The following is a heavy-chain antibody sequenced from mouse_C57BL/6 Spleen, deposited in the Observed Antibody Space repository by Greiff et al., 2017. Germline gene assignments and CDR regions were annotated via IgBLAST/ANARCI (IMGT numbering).Heavy chain of an antibody. D-gene: IGHD1-1*01. CDR3: ARWGITTGYFDV. V-gene: IGHV1-69*01. Sequence: VQLQQPGAELVMPGASVKLSCKASGYTFTSYWMHWVKQRPGQGLEWIGEIDPSDSYTNYNQQFKGKSTLTVDKSSSTAYMQLSSLTSEDSAVYYGARWGITTGYFDVWGTGTTVTVSS. CDR2: IDPSDSYT. CDR1: GYTFTSYW. J-gene: IGHJ1*03.